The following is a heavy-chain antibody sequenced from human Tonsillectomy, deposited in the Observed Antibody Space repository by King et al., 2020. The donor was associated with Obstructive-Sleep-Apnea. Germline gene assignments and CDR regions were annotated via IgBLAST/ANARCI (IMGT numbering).Heavy chain of an antibody. CDR1: GGSISSTNW. CDR3: ARVKWRPYYYGMDV. CDR2: IYHSGNT. Sequence: QLQESGPGLVKPSGTLSFTCAVSGGSISSTNWWSWVRQPPGKGLEWIGEIYHSGNTNYNPSLKSRVTISVDKSNNQFSLKLSSVTAADTAVYYCARVKWRPYYYGMDVWGQGTTVTVSS. J-gene: IGHJ6*02. V-gene: IGHV4-4*02. D-gene: IGHD2-8*01.